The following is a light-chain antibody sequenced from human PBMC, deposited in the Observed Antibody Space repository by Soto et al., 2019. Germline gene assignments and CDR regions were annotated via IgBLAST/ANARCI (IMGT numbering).Light chain of an antibody. J-gene: IGKJ1*01. V-gene: IGKV1-39*01. CDR1: QSISNY. CDR3: QQSYSTPRT. CDR2: AAS. Sequence: DIQMTQSPSSLSASVGDRVTITCRASQSISNYLNWYQQKPGKATKLLMFAASSLQSGVPSRFSGGGSGTDFTLTISSLQPEDFATYNCQQSYSTPRTFGQGTKVEIK.